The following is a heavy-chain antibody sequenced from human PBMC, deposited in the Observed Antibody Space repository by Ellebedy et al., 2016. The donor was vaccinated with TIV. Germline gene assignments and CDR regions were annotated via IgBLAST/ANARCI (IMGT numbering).Heavy chain of an antibody. CDR3: ARGAEWEPTGSFYYFNY. V-gene: IGHV4-59*01. CDR2: FSDSGYT. Sequence: SETLSLTCAVYGGSFSGYYWSWIRQPPGKGLEWIGYFSDSGYTNYNPSLERRVTMSVDTSKNQFSLNLRSVTAADTAVYYCARGAEWEPTGSFYYFNYWGLGTLVTVSS. CDR1: GGSFSGYY. J-gene: IGHJ4*02. D-gene: IGHD1-26*01.